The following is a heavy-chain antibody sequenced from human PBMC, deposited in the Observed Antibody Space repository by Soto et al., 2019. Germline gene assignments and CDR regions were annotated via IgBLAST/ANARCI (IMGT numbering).Heavy chain of an antibody. CDR3: ARQIYDSDTGPNFQYYFDS. D-gene: IGHD3-22*01. Sequence: GESLKSSCKGSGYSFAGYWITWVRQKPGKGLEWMGRIDPSDSQTYYSPSFRGHVTISATKSITTVFLQWSSLRASDTAMYYCARQIYDSDTGPNFQYYFDSWGQGTQGTVSS. J-gene: IGHJ4*02. V-gene: IGHV5-10-1*01. CDR1: GYSFAGYW. CDR2: IDPSDSQT.